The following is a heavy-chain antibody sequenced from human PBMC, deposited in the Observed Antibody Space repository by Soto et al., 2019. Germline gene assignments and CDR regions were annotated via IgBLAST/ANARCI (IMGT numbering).Heavy chain of an antibody. CDR3: ARVNRDYYDSSGYYYEGYYYGMDV. CDR2: XYYSGSA. Sequence: XXSLTCPVXGGSISSYYWSWIRQPPGKGXXGXXXXYYSGSANYHPSLKSRVTISVDTSKNQFSLKLSSVTAADTAVYYCARVNRDYYDSSGYYYEGYYYGMDVWGQGTTVTVSS. J-gene: IGHJ6*02. CDR1: GGSISSYY. V-gene: IGHV4-59*01. D-gene: IGHD3-22*01.